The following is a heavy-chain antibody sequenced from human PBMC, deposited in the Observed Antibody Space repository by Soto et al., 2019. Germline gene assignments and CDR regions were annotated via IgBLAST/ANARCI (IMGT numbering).Heavy chain of an antibody. CDR1: GGSISSYY. Sequence: SETLSLTCPVSGGSISSYYWSWIRQPPGKGLEWIGYIYYSGSTNYNPSLKSRVTISVDTSKNQFSLKLSSVTAADTAVYYCARLYGGSDYWGQGTLVTVSS. CDR3: ARLYGGSDY. J-gene: IGHJ4*02. CDR2: IYYSGST. V-gene: IGHV4-59*08. D-gene: IGHD5-12*01.